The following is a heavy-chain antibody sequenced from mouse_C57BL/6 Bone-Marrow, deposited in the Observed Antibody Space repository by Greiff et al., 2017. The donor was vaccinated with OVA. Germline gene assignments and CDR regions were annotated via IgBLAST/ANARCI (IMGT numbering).Heavy chain of an antibody. CDR1: GYTFTSYW. Sequence: QVQLQQPGAELVMPGASVKLSCKASGYTFTSYWMHWVKQRPGQGLEWIGEIDPSDSYTNYNQKFKGKSTLTVDKSSSTAYMQLSSLTSEDSAVYDCARERFQYYFDYWGQGTTLTVSS. J-gene: IGHJ2*01. CDR2: IDPSDSYT. V-gene: IGHV1-69*01. CDR3: ARERFQYYFDY.